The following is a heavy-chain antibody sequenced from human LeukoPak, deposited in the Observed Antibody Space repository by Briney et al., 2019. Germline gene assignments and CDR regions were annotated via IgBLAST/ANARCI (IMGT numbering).Heavy chain of an antibody. V-gene: IGHV1-46*01. CDR3: ARHDFDLPMIYSFFVH. J-gene: IGHJ5*02. D-gene: IGHD3-3*01. CDR2: MHPTGDST. CDR1: VYTFTKYY. Sequence: VASVKVSCKASVYTFTKYYMNWVRQAPGQGLEWMGIMHPTGDSTNYAQKLQGRVTLTRDTSTGTFYMELSSLTSEDTSVYYCARHDFDLPMIYSFFVHWGQGTLVTVSS.